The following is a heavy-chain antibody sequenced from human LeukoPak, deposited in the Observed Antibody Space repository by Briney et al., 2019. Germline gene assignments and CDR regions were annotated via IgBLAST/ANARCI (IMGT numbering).Heavy chain of an antibody. V-gene: IGHV3-11*01. CDR1: GFTFSDYY. D-gene: IGHD3-3*01. J-gene: IGHJ3*02. CDR2: ISSSGSTI. CDR3: ARDDFWSGPAHAFDI. Sequence: GGSLRLSCAASGFTFSDYYMSWIRQAPGKELEWVSYISSSGSTIYYADSVKGRFTISRDNAKNSLYLQMNSLRAEDTAVYYCARDDFWSGPAHAFDIWGQGTMVTVSS.